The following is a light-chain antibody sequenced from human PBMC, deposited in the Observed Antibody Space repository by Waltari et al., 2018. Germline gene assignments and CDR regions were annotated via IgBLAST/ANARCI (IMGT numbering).Light chain of an antibody. J-gene: IGLJ3*02. CDR1: SSNIGSNY. Sequence: QSVLTQPPSASGTPGQRVTISCSGSSSNIGSNYVYWYQKLPGTAPNLLISRNNQRPSGVPDRFSGSKSGTSASLAISGLRSEDEADYYCAAWDDRLSGWVFGGGTKLTVL. V-gene: IGLV1-47*01. CDR3: AAWDDRLSGWV. CDR2: RNN.